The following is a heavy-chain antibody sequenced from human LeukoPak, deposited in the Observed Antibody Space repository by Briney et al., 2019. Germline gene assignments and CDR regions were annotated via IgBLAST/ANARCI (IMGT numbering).Heavy chain of an antibody. CDR3: AREGGDPRWLDP. CDR2: INTSGST. Sequence: SETLSLTCTVSGGSISSYYWTRIRQSAGKGLEWIGRINTSGSTNYNPSLRSRVTMSVNTSKDQFSLNLTSVTAADTAVYSCAREGGDPRWLDPWGQGTLVTVSS. J-gene: IGHJ5*02. CDR1: GGSISSYY. D-gene: IGHD6-25*01. V-gene: IGHV4-4*07.